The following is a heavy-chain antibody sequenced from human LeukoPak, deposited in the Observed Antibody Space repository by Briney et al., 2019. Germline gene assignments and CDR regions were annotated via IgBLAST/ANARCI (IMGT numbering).Heavy chain of an antibody. CDR3: ARGGFVIGIAVAAYFDY. CDR1: GFTFSSYS. Sequence: GSVRLSCAASGFTFSSYSMNWVRQAPGKGLEWVSSISSSSSYIYYADSVKGRFTISRDNAKNSLYLQMNSLRAEDTAVYYCARGGFVIGIAVAAYFDYWGQGTL. D-gene: IGHD6-19*01. J-gene: IGHJ4*02. V-gene: IGHV3-21*01. CDR2: ISSSSSYI.